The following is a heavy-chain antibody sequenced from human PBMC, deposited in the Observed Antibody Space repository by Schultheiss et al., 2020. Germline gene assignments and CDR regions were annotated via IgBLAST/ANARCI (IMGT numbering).Heavy chain of an antibody. CDR2: ISGSGGST. V-gene: IGHV3-23*01. Sequence: GGSLRLSCAASGFTFSDYYMSWIRQAPGKGLEWVSAISGSGGSTYYADSVKGRFTISRDNSKNTLYLQMNSLRAEDTALYYCASCRDGSCHYFDYWGQGTLVTVSS. D-gene: IGHD5-24*01. CDR1: GFTFSDYY. J-gene: IGHJ4*02. CDR3: ASCRDGSCHYFDY.